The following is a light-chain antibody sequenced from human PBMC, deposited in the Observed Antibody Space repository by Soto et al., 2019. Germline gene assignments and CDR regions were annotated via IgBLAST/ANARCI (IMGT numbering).Light chain of an antibody. J-gene: IGKJ1*01. CDR1: QSVSSNY. CDR3: QQRGSWPWT. CDR2: DAS. Sequence: EIVLTQSPGTLSLSPGERATLSCRASQSVSSNYLAWYQQKPGQAPRLLIYDASNRATGIPARFSGSGSGTDFTLTISSLEPEDFAIYYCQQRGSWPWTFGQGTKVDIK. V-gene: IGKV3-11*01.